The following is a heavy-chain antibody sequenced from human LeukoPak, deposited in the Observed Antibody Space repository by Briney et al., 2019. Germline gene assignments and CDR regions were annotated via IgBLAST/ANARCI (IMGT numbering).Heavy chain of an antibody. CDR1: GFTFRSYE. J-gene: IGHJ4*02. CDR2: IYYSKNT. CDR3: VSPRGFSYGYFDY. V-gene: IGHV4-39*01. Sequence: GSLRLSCAASGFTFRSYEMNWIRQPPGKGLEWIGSIYYSKNTYYNPSLKSRVTISADTSKNQFSLTLGSVGATDTAVYYCVSPRGFSYGYFDYWGQGTLVTVSS. D-gene: IGHD5-18*01.